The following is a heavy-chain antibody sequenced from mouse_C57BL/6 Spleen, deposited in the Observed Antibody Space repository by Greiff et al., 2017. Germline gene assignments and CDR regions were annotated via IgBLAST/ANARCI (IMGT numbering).Heavy chain of an antibody. CDR3: ARTHYYGSSLYAMDY. D-gene: IGHD1-1*01. Sequence: QVQLQQPGTELVKPGASVKLSCKASGYTFTSYWMHWVKQRPGQGLEWIGNINPSNGGTNYNETFKSKATLTVDKSSSTAYMQLSSLTSEDSAVXYCARTHYYGSSLYAMDYWGQGTSVTVSS. V-gene: IGHV1-53*01. J-gene: IGHJ4*01. CDR1: GYTFTSYW. CDR2: INPSNGGT.